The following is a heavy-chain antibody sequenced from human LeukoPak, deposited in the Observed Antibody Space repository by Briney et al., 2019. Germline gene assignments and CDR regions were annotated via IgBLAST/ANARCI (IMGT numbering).Heavy chain of an antibody. Sequence: PSETLSLTCAVYGGSFSGYYWSWIRQPPGKGPEWIGEINHSGSTNYNPSLKSRVTISVDTSKNQFSLKLSSVTAADTAVYYCARKSGPRHYYYMDVWGKGTTVTVSS. CDR1: GGSFSGYY. CDR2: INHSGST. D-gene: IGHD2-15*01. V-gene: IGHV4-34*01. CDR3: ARKSGPRHYYYMDV. J-gene: IGHJ6*03.